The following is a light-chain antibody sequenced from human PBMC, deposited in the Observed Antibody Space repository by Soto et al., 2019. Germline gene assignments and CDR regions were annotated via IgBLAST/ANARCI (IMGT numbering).Light chain of an antibody. V-gene: IGKV1-39*01. CDR3: QQSYSTPYT. J-gene: IGKJ2*01. Sequence: DIQMTQSPSSLSASVGDRVTITCRASQNIRRYLNWYQQKPGKAPELLISAASSLQSGVPSRFSRGGSGTDFTLTISSLQPDDSATYYCQQSYSTPYTFGQGTNLEIK. CDR1: QNIRRY. CDR2: AAS.